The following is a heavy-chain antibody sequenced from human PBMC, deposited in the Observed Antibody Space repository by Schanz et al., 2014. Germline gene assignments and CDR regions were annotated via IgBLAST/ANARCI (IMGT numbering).Heavy chain of an antibody. CDR1: GGTFSSDT. V-gene: IGHV1-69*08. Sequence: QVHLVQSGAEVKKPGSSVKVSCKASGGTFSSDTFSWVRQAPGQGLEWMGRIVPIAGITNYAQRFQGRVPITADKSSDTAYMELSSLRSEDTAVYYCAREVGLYDRGWFDPWGQGTLVTVSS. CDR3: AREVGLYDRGWFDP. CDR2: IVPIAGIT. D-gene: IGHD3-22*01. J-gene: IGHJ5*02.